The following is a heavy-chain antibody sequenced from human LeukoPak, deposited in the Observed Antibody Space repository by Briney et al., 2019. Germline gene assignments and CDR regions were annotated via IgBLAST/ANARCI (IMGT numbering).Heavy chain of an antibody. V-gene: IGHV3-23*01. D-gene: IGHD3-22*01. CDR1: GFTFSSYA. J-gene: IGHJ4*02. Sequence: GGSLRLSCAASGFTFSSYAMSWVRQAPGKGLEWVSAISGSGGSTYYADSVKGRFTISRDNSKNTLYLQMNGLRAEDTAVYYCAKGSDIGGYYYGLFDSWGQGTLVTVSS. CDR3: AKGSDIGGYYYGLFDS. CDR2: ISGSGGST.